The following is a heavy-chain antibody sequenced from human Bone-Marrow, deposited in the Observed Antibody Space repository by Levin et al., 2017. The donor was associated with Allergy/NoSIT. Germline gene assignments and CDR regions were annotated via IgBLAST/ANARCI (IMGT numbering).Heavy chain of an antibody. Sequence: GESLKISCTASGFSFSNYWMTWVRQAPGKGLEWVANIKQDGSETYYVDSVRGRFTISRDNAKNSVFLQMNSLRVEDTAVYYCARFTDYWAQGTLATVSS. CDR3: ARFTDY. J-gene: IGHJ4*02. CDR2: IKQDGSET. CDR1: GFSFSNYW. V-gene: IGHV3-7*04.